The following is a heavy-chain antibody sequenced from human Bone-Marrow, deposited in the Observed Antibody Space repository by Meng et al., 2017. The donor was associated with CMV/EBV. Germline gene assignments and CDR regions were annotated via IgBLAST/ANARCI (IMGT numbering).Heavy chain of an antibody. V-gene: IGHV3-30*02. D-gene: IGHD4-17*01. Sequence: GESLKISCAASGFTFSSYGMHWVRQAPGKGLEWVAFIRYDGSNKYYADSVKGRFTISRDNSKNTLYLQMNSLRAEDTAVYYCAKIYGDLFWYYYYGMDVWGQGTTVTVSS. CDR1: GFTFSSYG. CDR3: AKIYGDLFWYYYYGMDV. J-gene: IGHJ6*02. CDR2: IRYDGSNK.